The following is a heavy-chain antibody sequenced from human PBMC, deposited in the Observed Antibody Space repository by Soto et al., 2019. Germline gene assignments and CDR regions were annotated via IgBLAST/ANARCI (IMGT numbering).Heavy chain of an antibody. CDR1: GFTFNDFA. D-gene: IGHD3-16*02. CDR3: AKGYCSYPKCSIDS. Sequence: EVQLLESGGGLVQPGGSLRLSCAASGFTFNDFAINWVRQTPGKGLEWVSVISATGDTTYNADSVKGRFTISRDNYKNTAYLQMNSLRVEDTALYYCAKGYCSYPKCSIDSWGQGTLVSVSS. J-gene: IGHJ4*02. V-gene: IGHV3-23*01. CDR2: ISATGDTT.